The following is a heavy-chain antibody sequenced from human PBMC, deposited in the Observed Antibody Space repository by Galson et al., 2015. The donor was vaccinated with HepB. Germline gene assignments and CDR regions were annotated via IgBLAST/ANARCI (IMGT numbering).Heavy chain of an antibody. J-gene: IGHJ4*02. D-gene: IGHD2-15*01. CDR3: ARGPYCSGGSCYLPKGY. CDR2: INAGNGNT. V-gene: IGHV1-3*01. CDR1: GYTFTSYA. Sequence: SVKVSCKASGYTFTSYAMHWVRQAPGQRLEWMGWINAGNGNTKYSQKFQGRVTITRDTSASTAYMELSSLRSEDTAVYYCARGPYCSGGSCYLPKGYWGQGTLVTVSS.